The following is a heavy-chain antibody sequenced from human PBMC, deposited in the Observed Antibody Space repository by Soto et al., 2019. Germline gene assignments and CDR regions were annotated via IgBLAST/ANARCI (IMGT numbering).Heavy chain of an antibody. Sequence: GGSLRLSCAASGFTFSSYGMHWVRQAPGKGLEWVAVISYDGSNKYYADSVKGRFTISRDNSKNTLYLQMNSLRAEDTAVYYCAKEPASSGLRWFDPWGQGTLVTVSS. V-gene: IGHV3-30*18. CDR2: ISYDGSNK. D-gene: IGHD3-22*01. CDR1: GFTFSSYG. CDR3: AKEPASSGLRWFDP. J-gene: IGHJ5*02.